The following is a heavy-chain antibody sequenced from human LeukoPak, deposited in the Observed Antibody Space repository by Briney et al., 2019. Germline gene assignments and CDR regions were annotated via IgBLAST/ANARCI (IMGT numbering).Heavy chain of an antibody. Sequence: SETLSLTCAVSGGSISSGGYSWSWIRQPPGKGLEWIGCIYHSGSTYYNPSLKSRVTISVDRSKNQFSLKLSSVTAADTAVYYCARGGYGDYGPLWFDPWGQGTLVTVSS. CDR1: GGSISSGGYS. CDR3: ARGGYGDYGPLWFDP. CDR2: IYHSGST. J-gene: IGHJ5*02. V-gene: IGHV4-30-2*01. D-gene: IGHD4-17*01.